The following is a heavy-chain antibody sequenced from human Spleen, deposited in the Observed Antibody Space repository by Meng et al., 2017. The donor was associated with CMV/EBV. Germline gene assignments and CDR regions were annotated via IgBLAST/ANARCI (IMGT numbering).Heavy chain of an antibody. V-gene: IGHV1-46*01. CDR2: INASGGGT. J-gene: IGHJ4*02. CDR1: GYAFTSYY. CDR3: GYYTSSSCYTGIHS. D-gene: IGHD2-2*02. Sequence: KASGYAFTSYYMHWVRQAPGQGLEWVGMINASGGGTSYAQRFQGGVTMTRDTSTSTVYMELSSLRSEDTAVYYCGYYTSSSCYTGIHSWGQGTLVTVSS.